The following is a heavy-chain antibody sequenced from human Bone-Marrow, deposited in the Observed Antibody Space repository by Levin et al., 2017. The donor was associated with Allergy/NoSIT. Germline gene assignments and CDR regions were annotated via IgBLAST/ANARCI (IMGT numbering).Heavy chain of an antibody. CDR3: VNRLSDHGNWELGYFDS. CDR2: IYWDDDK. Sequence: SGPTLVKPTQTLTLTCTLSGFSLSSNPVGVGWIRQPPGKALEWLALIYWDDDKRYSPSLRSRLTVIKDTSKTQVVLMMSNMDPEDTATYYCVNRLSDHGNWELGYFDSWGQGILVTVSS. CDR1: GFSLSSNPVG. V-gene: IGHV2-5*02. D-gene: IGHD4-17*01. J-gene: IGHJ4*02.